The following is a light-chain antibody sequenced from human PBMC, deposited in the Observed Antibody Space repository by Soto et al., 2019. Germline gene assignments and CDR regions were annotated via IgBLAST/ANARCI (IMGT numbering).Light chain of an antibody. CDR2: GTS. V-gene: IGKV3-20*01. CDR3: QQYKSWPPIT. CDR1: HSLSNFF. J-gene: IGKJ5*01. Sequence: EIVLTQSPGILSLSPGEGATLSCRASHSLSNFFLAWYQQKPGQAPRLLIYGTSIRATGIPDRFSGTGSGTEFTLTISSLKSEDYAVYYCQQYKSWPPITFGQGTRLEI.